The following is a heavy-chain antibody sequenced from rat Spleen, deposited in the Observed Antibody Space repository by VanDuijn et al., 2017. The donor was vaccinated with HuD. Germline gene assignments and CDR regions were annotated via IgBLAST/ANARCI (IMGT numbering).Heavy chain of an antibody. D-gene: IGHD1-2*01. J-gene: IGHJ3*01. Sequence: EVQLVESGGGLVQPGRSLKISCVASGFTFNYYWMTWIRQAPGKGLEWVATITSAGDTTFYPDSVEGRFTISRDNVKGTLYLQMNSLRSEDTATYYCASPRSSSRGWFAYWGQGTLVTVSS. CDR1: GFTFNYYW. CDR3: ASPRSSSRGWFAY. CDR2: ITSAGDTT. V-gene: IGHV5-31*01.